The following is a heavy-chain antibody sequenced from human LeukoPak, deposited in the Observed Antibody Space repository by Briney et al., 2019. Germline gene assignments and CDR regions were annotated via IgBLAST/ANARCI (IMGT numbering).Heavy chain of an antibody. D-gene: IGHD3-22*01. J-gene: IGHJ4*02. V-gene: IGHV4-59*01. CDR1: GGSISSYY. Sequence: SETLSLTCTVSGGSISSYYWSWIRQPPGKGLEWIGYIYYSGSTNYNPSLKSRVTISVDTSKNQFSLKLSSVTAADTAVYYCAGHYYDSSGQDYWGQGTLVTVSS. CDR3: AGHYYDSSGQDY. CDR2: IYYSGST.